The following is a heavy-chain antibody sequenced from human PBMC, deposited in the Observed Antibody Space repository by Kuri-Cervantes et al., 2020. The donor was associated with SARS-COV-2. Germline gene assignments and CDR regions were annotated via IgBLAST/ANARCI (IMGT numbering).Heavy chain of an antibody. J-gene: IGHJ4*02. Sequence: ETLSLTCAASGFTFSSYWMNWVRQGPGKALQWVSSISSSSSYIYYADSVKGRFTISRDNAKNSLYLQMNSLRAEDTAVYYCARDHNDFWSGYYPLDYWGQGTLVTVSS. D-gene: IGHD3-3*01. V-gene: IGHV3-21*01. CDR2: ISSSSSYI. CDR1: GFTFSSYW. CDR3: ARDHNDFWSGYYPLDY.